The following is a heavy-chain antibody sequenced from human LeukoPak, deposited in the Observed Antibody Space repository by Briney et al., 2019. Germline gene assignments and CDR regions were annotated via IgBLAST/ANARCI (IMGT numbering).Heavy chain of an antibody. V-gene: IGHV4-34*01. J-gene: IGHJ4*02. CDR2: SNDSGGA. Sequence: SETLSLTCGVYGGSFSGYHWTWIRQPPGKGLEWIGESNDSGGAHYNPPLKSRVTISVDTSKNQFSLRLTSVTAADTAVYYCARVSNEHISFDYWGQGTLVTVSS. CDR3: ARVSNEHISFDY. CDR1: GGSFSGYH. D-gene: IGHD1/OR15-1a*01.